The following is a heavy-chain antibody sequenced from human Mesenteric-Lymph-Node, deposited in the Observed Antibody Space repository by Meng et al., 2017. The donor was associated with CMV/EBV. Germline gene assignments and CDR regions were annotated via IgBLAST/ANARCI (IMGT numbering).Heavy chain of an antibody. D-gene: IGHD6-13*01. CDR1: GYTFNGYY. V-gene: IGHV1-2*02. Sequence: SCKASGYTFNGYYMHWVRQAPGQGLEWMGWINPNSGGTNYAQKFQGRVTMTRDTSISTAYMELSRLRSDDTAVYYCARIGVAAADVDYWGQGTLVTVSS. CDR2: INPNSGGT. CDR3: ARIGVAAADVDY. J-gene: IGHJ4*02.